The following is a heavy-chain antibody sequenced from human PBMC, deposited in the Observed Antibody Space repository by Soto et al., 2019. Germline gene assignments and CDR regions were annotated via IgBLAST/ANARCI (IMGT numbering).Heavy chain of an antibody. J-gene: IGHJ3*02. CDR3: ARSSGSYEADAFDM. D-gene: IGHD6-19*01. V-gene: IGHV3-11*01. Sequence: QVQLVESGGGLVQPGGSLRLSCAASGFTFGDYEMSWIRQAAGKGPGWVSILSRSGNTIYYADSVKGRFSMSRDNAENSLYLQMERLRVEDTATYFCARSSGSYEADAFDMWGQGTMVTVSA. CDR1: GFTFGDYE. CDR2: LSRSGNTI.